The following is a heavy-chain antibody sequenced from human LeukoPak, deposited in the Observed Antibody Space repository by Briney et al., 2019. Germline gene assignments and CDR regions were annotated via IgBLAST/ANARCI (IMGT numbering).Heavy chain of an antibody. Sequence: GGSLRLSCAASGFTFSSYAMNWVRQAPGKGLEWVSAITGSGDRTYYADSVKGRFTISRDNSKNTLYLQMNSLRAEDTALYYCAKDRMDPVNYWGQGTLVTVSS. D-gene: IGHD2-2*03. V-gene: IGHV3-23*01. CDR3: AKDRMDPVNY. J-gene: IGHJ4*02. CDR1: GFTFSSYA. CDR2: ITGSGDRT.